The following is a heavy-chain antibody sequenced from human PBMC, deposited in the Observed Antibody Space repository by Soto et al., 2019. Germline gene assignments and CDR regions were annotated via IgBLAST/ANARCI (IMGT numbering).Heavy chain of an antibody. CDR1: GYSFTSYW. V-gene: IGHV5-51*01. CDR3: ARSYCTNGVCKDAFDI. CDR2: IYPGDSDT. D-gene: IGHD2-8*01. Sequence: GAALKISCKGSGYSFTSYWIGWVRQMPGKGLEWMGIIYPGDSDTRYSPSFQGQVTISADKSISTAYLQWSSLKASDTAMYYCARSYCTNGVCKDAFDIWGQGTMVTVSS. J-gene: IGHJ3*02.